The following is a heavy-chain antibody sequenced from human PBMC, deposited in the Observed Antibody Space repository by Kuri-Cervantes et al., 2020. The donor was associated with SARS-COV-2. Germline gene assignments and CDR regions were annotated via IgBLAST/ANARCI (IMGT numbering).Heavy chain of an antibody. V-gene: IGHV3-48*02. D-gene: IGHD2-15*01. CDR3: ARASGYCSGGSCSPYHYYGMDV. CDR2: ISSSSSTI. CDR1: GFTFSSYS. J-gene: IGHJ6*02. Sequence: GESLKISCAASGFTFSSYSMNWVRQAPGKGLEWVSYISSSSSTIYYADSVKGRFTISRDNAKNSLYLQMNSLRDEDTAVYYCARASGYCSGGSCSPYHYYGMDVWGQGTTVTVSS.